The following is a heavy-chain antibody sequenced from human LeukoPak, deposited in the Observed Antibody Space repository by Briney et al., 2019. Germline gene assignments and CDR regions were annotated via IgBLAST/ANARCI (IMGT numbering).Heavy chain of an antibody. J-gene: IGHJ4*02. Sequence: GGSLRLSCAASGFTFSSYIMNWVRQAPGKGLEWVSSISSSSSYIYYADSVKGRFTISRDNAKNSLYLQMNSLRAEDTAVYYCARRIAAAGGSDYWGQRTLVTVSS. CDR2: ISSSSSYI. V-gene: IGHV3-21*01. CDR1: GFTFSSYI. D-gene: IGHD6-13*01. CDR3: ARRIAAAGGSDY.